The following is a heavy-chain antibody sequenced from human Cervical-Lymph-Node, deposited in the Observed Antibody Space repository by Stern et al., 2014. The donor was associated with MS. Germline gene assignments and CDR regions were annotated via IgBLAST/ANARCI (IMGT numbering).Heavy chain of an antibody. Sequence: QLVQSGAEVKKPGASVMVSCKASGYTFTSYSISWVRQAPGQGLDWMGWISAYSGKTNYAQKFQGRVTITTDTYTKTAYLELRSLRSDDTAVYYCARDVGTNAGDTFDIWGQGTMVTVSS. CDR3: ARDVGTNAGDTFDI. CDR2: ISAYSGKT. V-gene: IGHV1-18*01. D-gene: IGHD1-26*01. J-gene: IGHJ3*02. CDR1: GYTFTSYS.